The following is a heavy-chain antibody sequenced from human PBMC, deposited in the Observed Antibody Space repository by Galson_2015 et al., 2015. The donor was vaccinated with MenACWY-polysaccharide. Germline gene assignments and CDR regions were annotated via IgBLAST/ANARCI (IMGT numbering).Heavy chain of an antibody. V-gene: IGHV7-4-1*02. Sequence: SVKVSCKASGYTFKRYAMNWVRQAPGQGLEWLGWINTNTGNPTYAQGFTGRFVFSLDTSVSTAYLQISSLKAEDTAVYYCVRDPTQIATTLPMGRFAYWGQAALVTASS. CDR3: VRDPTQIATTLPMGRFAY. D-gene: IGHD1-26*01. CDR1: GYTFKRYA. CDR2: INTNTGNP. J-gene: IGHJ4*02.